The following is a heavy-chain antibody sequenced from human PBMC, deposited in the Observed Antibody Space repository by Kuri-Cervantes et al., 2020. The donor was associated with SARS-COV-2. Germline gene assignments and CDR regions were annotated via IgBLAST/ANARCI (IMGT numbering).Heavy chain of an antibody. V-gene: IGHV3-48*01. CDR3: AKGPAYDFSTYYFDY. D-gene: IGHD3-3*01. CDR1: GFIFSSHS. J-gene: IGHJ4*02. CDR2: ISSSSSTI. Sequence: GESLKISCAASGFIFSSHSMNWVRQAPGKGLEWVSYISSSSSTIYYADSVKGRFTISRDNAKNSLYLQMNSLRAEDMALYYCAKGPAYDFSTYYFDYWGQGTLVTVSS.